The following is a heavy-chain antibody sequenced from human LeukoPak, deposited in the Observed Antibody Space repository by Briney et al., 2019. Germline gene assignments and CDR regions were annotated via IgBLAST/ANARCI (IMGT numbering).Heavy chain of an antibody. V-gene: IGHV7-4-1*02. CDR1: GYTFTGYA. J-gene: IGHJ4*02. CDR2: INTNTGNP. CDR3: SRGHFYCTIGGCYGFDF. Sequence: ASVKVSCKASGYTFTGYAMNWVRQAPGQGLEWMGWINTNTGNPTYSQGFTGRVVFSFDTSVSTAYLQIRSLKAEDTAVYYCSRGHFYCTIGGCYGFDFWGRGTLVTVSS. D-gene: IGHD2-8*01.